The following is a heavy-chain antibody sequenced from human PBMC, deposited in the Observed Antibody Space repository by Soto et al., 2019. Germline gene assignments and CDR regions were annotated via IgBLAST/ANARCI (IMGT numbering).Heavy chain of an antibody. CDR2: MNPNSGNT. V-gene: IGHV1-8*01. D-gene: IGHD3-22*01. Sequence: ASVKVSCKASGYTFTSYDINWVRQATGQGLEWMGWMNPNSGNTGYAQKFQGRVTMTRNTSISTAYMELSSLRTEDTAVYYCARMGEIRDYYESSGYYYVPPRGSYGMDVWGPGTTVTVSS. CDR1: GYTFTSYD. CDR3: ARMGEIRDYYESSGYYYVPPRGSYGMDV. J-gene: IGHJ6*02.